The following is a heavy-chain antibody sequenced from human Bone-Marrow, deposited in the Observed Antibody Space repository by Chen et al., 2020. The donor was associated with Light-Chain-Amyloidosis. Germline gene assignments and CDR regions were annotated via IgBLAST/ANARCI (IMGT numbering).Heavy chain of an antibody. V-gene: IGHV4-34*01. Sequence: QVQLQQWGAGLLKPSETLSLTCGVYGGSFSGYYWTWIRQSPGTGLEWIGEINHSGSTNYNPYLKSRVTISVDTSKNQLSLKVRSVTAADTAVYNWARGHIGGVTDGAITPNFDRWGQGTLVTVSS. J-gene: IGHJ4*02. D-gene: IGHD3-16*01. CDR3: ARGHIGGVTDGAITPNFDR. CDR1: GGSFSGYY. CDR2: INHSGST.